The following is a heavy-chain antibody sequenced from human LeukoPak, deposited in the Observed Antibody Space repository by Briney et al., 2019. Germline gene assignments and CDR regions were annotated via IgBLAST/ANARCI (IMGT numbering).Heavy chain of an antibody. CDR3: AKGLYYYDSSGPPIPPLDY. Sequence: GGSLRLSCAASGFTFSSYAMSWVRQAPGKGLEWVSAISGSGGSTYYADSVKGRFTISRDNSKNTLYLQMNSLRAEDTAVYYCAKGLYYYDSSGPPIPPLDYWGQGTLVTVSS. D-gene: IGHD3-22*01. J-gene: IGHJ4*02. CDR1: GFTFSSYA. V-gene: IGHV3-23*01. CDR2: ISGSGGST.